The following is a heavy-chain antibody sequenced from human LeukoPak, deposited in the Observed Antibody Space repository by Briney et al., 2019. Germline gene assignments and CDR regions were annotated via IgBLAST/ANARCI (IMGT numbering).Heavy chain of an antibody. CDR3: AKEVGRYCSGGSCYS. J-gene: IGHJ5*02. CDR2: ISGSGGST. CDR1: GFTFSSYA. V-gene: IGHV3-23*01. D-gene: IGHD2-15*01. Sequence: SGGSLRLSCAASGFTFSSYAMSWVRQAPGKGLEWVSAISGSGGSTYYADSVKGRFTISRDNSKNTLYLQMNSLGAEDTAVYYCAKEVGRYCSGGSCYSWGQGTLVTVSS.